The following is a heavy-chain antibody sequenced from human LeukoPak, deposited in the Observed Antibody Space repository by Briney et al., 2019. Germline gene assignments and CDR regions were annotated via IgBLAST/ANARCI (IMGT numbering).Heavy chain of an antibody. D-gene: IGHD1-26*01. CDR3: TSSTVGTTEVY. CDR2: IRSKANSYAT. Sequence: PGGSLRLSCAASGFTFSGSGLHWVRQASGKGLEWVGRIRSKANSYATAYAASVKGRFTISRDDSKNTAYLQMNSLKTEDTAVYYCTSSTVGTTEVYWGQGTLVTVSS. J-gene: IGHJ4*02. CDR1: GFTFSGSG. V-gene: IGHV3-73*01.